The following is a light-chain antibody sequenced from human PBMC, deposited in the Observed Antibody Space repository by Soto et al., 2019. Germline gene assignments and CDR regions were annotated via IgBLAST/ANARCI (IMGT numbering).Light chain of an antibody. CDR3: CSYADSICFYV. Sequence: QSVLTQPASVSGSPGQSITISCTGTSSDVGSYNLVSWYQQHSGKAPKLMIYEVSKRPSGVSNRFSGSKSGNTASLTISGLQAEDDADYYCCSYADSICFYVFGTGTKVTVL. CDR2: EVS. CDR1: SSDVGSYNL. J-gene: IGLJ1*01. V-gene: IGLV2-23*02.